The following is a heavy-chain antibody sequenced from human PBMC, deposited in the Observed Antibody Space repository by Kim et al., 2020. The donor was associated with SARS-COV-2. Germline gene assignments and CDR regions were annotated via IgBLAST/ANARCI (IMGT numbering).Heavy chain of an antibody. CDR1: GFTFDDYA. CDR2: ISWDGGST. J-gene: IGHJ6*02. V-gene: IGHV3-43D*03. D-gene: IGHD5-18*01. CDR3: AKVGTAMGEEGGMDV. Sequence: GGSLRLSCAASGFTFDDYAIHWVRQAPGKGLEWVSLISWDGGSTSYADSVKGRFTISRDNSKNSLYLQMNSLRAEDTALYYCAKVGTAMGEEGGMDVWGQGTTVTVSS.